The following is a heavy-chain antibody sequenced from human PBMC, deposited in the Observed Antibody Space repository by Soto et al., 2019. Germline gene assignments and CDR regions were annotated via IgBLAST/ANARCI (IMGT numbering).Heavy chain of an antibody. Sequence: QVQLVQSGAEVKKPGSSVKVSCKASGGTFSSYTISWVRQAPGQGLEWMGRIIPILGIANYAQKFQGRVTITADKSTSTAYMELSSLRSEDTAVYYRAREVGYCSGGSCYSVWGQGTLVTVSS. CDR2: IIPILGIA. V-gene: IGHV1-69*08. J-gene: IGHJ4*02. CDR1: GGTFSSYT. D-gene: IGHD2-15*01. CDR3: AREVGYCSGGSCYSV.